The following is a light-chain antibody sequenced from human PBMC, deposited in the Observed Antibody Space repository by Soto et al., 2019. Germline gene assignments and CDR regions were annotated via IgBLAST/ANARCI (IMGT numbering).Light chain of an antibody. CDR1: QSVSSK. V-gene: IGKV3-15*01. CDR2: GAS. J-gene: IGKJ5*01. Sequence: EIVMTQSPATLSVSPGERATLSCRASQSVSSKLAWYQQKPGQAPRPLIYGASTRATGIPARFSGSGSATEFTLTISSLQSQDFAVYYGQQYNNWPPITFGQGTRLEIK. CDR3: QQYNNWPPIT.